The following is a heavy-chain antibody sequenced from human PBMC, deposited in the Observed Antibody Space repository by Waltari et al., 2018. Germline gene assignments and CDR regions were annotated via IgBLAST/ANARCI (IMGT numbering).Heavy chain of an antibody. CDR3: ARDRREDFGDYDPLFDY. D-gene: IGHD4-17*01. J-gene: IGHJ4*02. Sequence: HLQESGPGLVKPSETLSLTCDVSGDSISNSYWSWIRQSAGKELEWIGRVYTSGSTNYNPSLRGRITVSEDTSKNQISRKMNSVTAADTAVYYCARDRREDFGDYDPLFDYWGQGVLVTVSS. CDR2: VYTSGST. CDR1: GDSISNSY. V-gene: IGHV4-4*07.